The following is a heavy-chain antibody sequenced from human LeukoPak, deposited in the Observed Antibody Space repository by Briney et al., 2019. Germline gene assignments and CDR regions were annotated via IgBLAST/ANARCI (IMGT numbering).Heavy chain of an antibody. D-gene: IGHD7-27*01. J-gene: IGHJ6*03. CDR3: AKVQTWGPTNCIFYNYMDF. V-gene: IGHV3-23*01. Sequence: PGGSLRVSCAVSGFTFSTYPMSWVRQAPGKGLEWVSSISATGGSTYYADSVKGRFTISRDNSKNTVYLHLSSLRAEDTAVYYCAKVQTWGPTNCIFYNYMDFWGSGNTVTVSS. CDR2: ISATGGST. CDR1: GFTFSTYP.